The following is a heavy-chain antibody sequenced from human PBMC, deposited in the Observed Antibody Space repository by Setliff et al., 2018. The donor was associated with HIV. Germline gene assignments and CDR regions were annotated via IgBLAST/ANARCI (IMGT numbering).Heavy chain of an antibody. CDR3: ARQDIPTGYYLFDY. CDR1: GYKFTGHH. V-gene: IGHV1-2*06. J-gene: IGHJ4*02. CDR2: INPSMGDT. Sequence: ASVKVSCKASGYKFTGHHIQWMRQAPGQGLEWMGRINPSMGDTQYAQKFQSRIIMTRDTSINTVYMELSSLTSDDTALYYCARQDIPTGYYLFDYWGQGTQVTVSS. D-gene: IGHD3-9*01.